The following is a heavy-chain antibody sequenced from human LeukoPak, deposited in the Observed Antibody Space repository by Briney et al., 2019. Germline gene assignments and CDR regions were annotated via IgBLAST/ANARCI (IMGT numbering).Heavy chain of an antibody. CDR3: AREEGGVPAAIPYFDY. Sequence: ASVKVSCKASGYTFTGYYMHWVRQAPGQGLEWMGWINPNSGGTNYAQKFQGRVTMTRDTSISTAYMELSRLRSDDTAVYYCAREEGGVPAAIPYFDYWGQGTLVTVSS. CDR1: GYTFTGYY. CDR2: INPNSGGT. J-gene: IGHJ4*02. D-gene: IGHD2-2*01. V-gene: IGHV1-2*02.